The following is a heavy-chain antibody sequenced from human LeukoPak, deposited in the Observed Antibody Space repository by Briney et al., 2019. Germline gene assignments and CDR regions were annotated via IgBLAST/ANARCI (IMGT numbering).Heavy chain of an antibody. Sequence: PSETLSLTCTVSGGYISSYYWSWIRQPAGKGLEWIGRIYTSGSTNYNPSLKSRVTMSVDTSKNQFSLKLSSVTAADTAVYYCARGPNPMYSSSWYFDYWDQGTLVTVSS. CDR2: IYTSGST. CDR3: ARGPNPMYSSSWYFDY. CDR1: GGYISSYY. J-gene: IGHJ4*02. V-gene: IGHV4-4*07. D-gene: IGHD6-13*01.